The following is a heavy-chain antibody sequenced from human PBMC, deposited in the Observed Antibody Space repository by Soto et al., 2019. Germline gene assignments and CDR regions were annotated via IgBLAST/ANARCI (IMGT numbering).Heavy chain of an antibody. CDR3: ARVTFSYFGMDV. V-gene: IGHV4-4*07. J-gene: IGHJ6*02. CDR1: GGAISSYY. D-gene: IGHD3-3*02. Sequence: SETLSLTCSVPGGAISSYYWSWVRQPAGKGLEWIGRVFSSGSTNYNASLKSRVTMSIDTSKNEVSLTLRSVTAADTGVYYCARVTFSYFGMDVWGPGTTVTVSS. CDR2: VFSSGST.